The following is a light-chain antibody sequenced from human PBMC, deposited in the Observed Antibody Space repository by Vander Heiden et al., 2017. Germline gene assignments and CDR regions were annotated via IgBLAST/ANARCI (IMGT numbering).Light chain of an antibody. V-gene: IGKV4-1*01. CDR2: RAS. J-gene: IGKJ2*01. CDR1: QSLFFDSNKGNF. CDR3: QQFYSPPYT. Sequence: DIAMTQSPDSLAVAVGERATISCRSSQSLFFDSNKGNFLTWYQQKPGQPPKLLIYRASTREYGVPDRFSGSGSGTDFTLTISSLQAEDVAIYSCQQFYSPPYTFGQGTRLEI.